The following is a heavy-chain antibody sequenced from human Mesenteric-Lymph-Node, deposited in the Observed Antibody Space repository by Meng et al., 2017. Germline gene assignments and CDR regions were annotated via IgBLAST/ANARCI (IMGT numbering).Heavy chain of an antibody. CDR3: ARTSVLRYFDWLLPDY. V-gene: IGHV5-51*01. CDR1: RYSFTNYW. Sequence: GESLKISCKGSRYSFTNYWISWVRQMPGKGLEWMGIIYPGDSDTRYSPSFQGQVTISADKSISTAYLQWSSLKASDTAMYYCARTSVLRYFDWLLPDYWGQGTLVTVSS. CDR2: IYPGDSDT. D-gene: IGHD3-9*01. J-gene: IGHJ4*02.